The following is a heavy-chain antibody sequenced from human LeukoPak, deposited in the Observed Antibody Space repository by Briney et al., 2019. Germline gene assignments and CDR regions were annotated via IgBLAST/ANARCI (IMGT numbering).Heavy chain of an antibody. CDR2: ISSNGGST. CDR3: ARAESSSWYNY. Sequence: PGGSLRLSCAASGFTFSSYAMHWVRQAPGKGLEYVSAISSNGGSTYYANSVKGRFTISRDDSRNTLYLQMGSLRAEDMAVYYCARAESSSWYNYWGQGTLVTVSS. D-gene: IGHD6-13*01. J-gene: IGHJ4*02. CDR1: GFTFSSYA. V-gene: IGHV3-64*01.